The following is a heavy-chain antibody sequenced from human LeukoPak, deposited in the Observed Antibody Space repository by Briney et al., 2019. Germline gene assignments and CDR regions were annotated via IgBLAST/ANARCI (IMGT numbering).Heavy chain of an antibody. CDR3: ARVLLWFGESYYFDY. Sequence: GESLKISCKGSGYTSTTYWIAWVRQMPGKGLEFMGIVYSDDSDARYSPSLQTQVAISADKSISTAYLQWSSLKASDTAMYYCARVLLWFGESYYFDYWGQGTLVTVSS. D-gene: IGHD3-10*01. CDR1: GYTSTTYW. J-gene: IGHJ4*02. CDR2: VYSDDSDA. V-gene: IGHV5-51*01.